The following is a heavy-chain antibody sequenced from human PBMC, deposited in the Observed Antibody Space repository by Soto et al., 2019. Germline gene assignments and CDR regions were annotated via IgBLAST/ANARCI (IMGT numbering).Heavy chain of an antibody. V-gene: IGHV3-30*03. CDR2: ISQDGSVK. Sequence: QVQLVESGGGVVQPGRSLTVSCAASGISISTYAMHWVRQAPGKGLGWVAVISQDGSVKYYADSVKGRFTISRDNPKNTLFLPMNSLGADDTAVYYCAGRQQNYYYYGMDVWGQGTTVTVSS. CDR1: GISISTYA. D-gene: IGHD6-13*01. J-gene: IGHJ6*02. CDR3: AGRQQNYYYYGMDV.